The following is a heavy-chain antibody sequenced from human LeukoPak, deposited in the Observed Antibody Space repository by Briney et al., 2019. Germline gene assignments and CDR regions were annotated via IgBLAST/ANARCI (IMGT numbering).Heavy chain of an antibody. D-gene: IGHD6-19*01. CDR3: AKDVRYGRAWPFDY. Sequence: PGRSLTLSCAASGFTFGSYAMHWVRQAPGKGLEWIAVITSDGSDQYYADSVKDRSIISRDRSKHTAHQQMNSLTAEDTAVYYGAKDVRYGRAWPFDYSGQGTLVS. J-gene: IGHJ4*02. V-gene: IGHV3-30*04. CDR1: GFTFGSYA. CDR2: ITSDGSDQ.